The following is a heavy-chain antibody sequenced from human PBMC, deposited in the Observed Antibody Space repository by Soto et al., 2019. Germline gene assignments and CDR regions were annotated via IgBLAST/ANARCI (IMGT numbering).Heavy chain of an antibody. CDR1: GYTLTELS. CDR3: ARSYYGSGPPNYYYYGMDV. CDR2: IIPIFGTA. Sequence: SVKVSCKVSGYTLTELSMHWVRQAPGQGLEWMGGIIPIFGTANYAQKFQGRVTITADESTSTAYMELSSLRSEDTAVYYCARSYYGSGPPNYYYYGMDVWGQGTTVTVSS. J-gene: IGHJ6*02. V-gene: IGHV1-69*13. D-gene: IGHD3-10*01.